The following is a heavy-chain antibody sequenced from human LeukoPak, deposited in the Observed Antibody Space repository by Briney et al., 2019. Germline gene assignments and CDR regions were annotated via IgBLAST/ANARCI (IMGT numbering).Heavy chain of an antibody. CDR1: GYTFTSYD. V-gene: IGHV1-8*01. Sequence: ASVKVSCTASGYTFTSYDINWVRQAPGQGLEWMGWMNPNSGNTGYAQKFQGRVTMTRNTSISTAYMELSSLRSEDTAVYYCARSPRYSSSWYYFVYWGQGTLVTVSS. J-gene: IGHJ4*02. CDR3: ARSPRYSSSWYYFVY. CDR2: MNPNSGNT. D-gene: IGHD6-13*01.